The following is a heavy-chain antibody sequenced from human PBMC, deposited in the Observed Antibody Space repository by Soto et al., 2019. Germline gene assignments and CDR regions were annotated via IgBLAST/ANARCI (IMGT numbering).Heavy chain of an antibody. CDR2: ISYGGTT. J-gene: IGHJ4*02. V-gene: IGHV3-15*01. D-gene: IGHD3-16*02. CDR1: GFTFSSYA. CDR3: TTTWGPYRVITFGGVIGAPGLDY. Sequence: PGGSLRLSCAASGFTFSSYAMHWVRQAPGKGLEWVAVISYGGTTDYAAPVKGRFTISRDDSKNTLYLQMNSLKTEDTAVYYCTTTWGPYRVITFGGVIGAPGLDYWGQGTLVTVSS.